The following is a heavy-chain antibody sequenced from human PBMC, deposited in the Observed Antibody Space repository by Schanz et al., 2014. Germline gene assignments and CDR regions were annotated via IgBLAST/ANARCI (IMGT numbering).Heavy chain of an antibody. V-gene: IGHV4-4*07. CDR1: GGSISSYY. D-gene: IGHD1-1*01. Sequence: QVQLRESGPGLVKPSKTLSLTCTVSGGSISSYYWSWIRQPAGKGLEWIGRIFTSGSTDYNPALKSRVPMSVDPSKTQFSLKLSSVPAADTAVYYCARDLEGFDYWGQGTLVTVSS. J-gene: IGHJ4*02. CDR3: ARDLEGFDY. CDR2: IFTSGST.